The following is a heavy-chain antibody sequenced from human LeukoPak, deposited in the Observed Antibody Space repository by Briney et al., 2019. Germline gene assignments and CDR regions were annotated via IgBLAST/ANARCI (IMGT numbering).Heavy chain of an antibody. CDR2: IHYSGNT. J-gene: IGHJ5*02. D-gene: IGHD1/OR15-1a*01. Sequence: PSETLSLTCTVSGDSIRSDHWSWIRQPPGKGLEWIGYIHYSGNTKYNPSLKSRVTISVDTSKNQFSLKLRSVTAADTAVYYCAKQKGLDPWGQGTLVTVSS. V-gene: IGHV4-59*01. CDR3: AKQKGLDP. CDR1: GDSIRSDH.